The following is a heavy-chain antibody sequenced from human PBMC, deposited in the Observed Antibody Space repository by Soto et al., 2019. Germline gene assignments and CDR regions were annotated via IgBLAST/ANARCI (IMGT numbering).Heavy chain of an antibody. Sequence: SETLSLTCTVSGGSISSSSYYWGWIRQPPGKGLEWIGSIYYSGSTYYNPSLKSRVTISVDTSKNQFSLKLSSVTAADTAVYYCARKLAEAGTGEYYFDYWGQGTLVTFSS. CDR2: IYYSGST. D-gene: IGHD6-13*01. CDR1: GGSISSSSYY. V-gene: IGHV4-39*01. J-gene: IGHJ4*02. CDR3: ARKLAEAGTGEYYFDY.